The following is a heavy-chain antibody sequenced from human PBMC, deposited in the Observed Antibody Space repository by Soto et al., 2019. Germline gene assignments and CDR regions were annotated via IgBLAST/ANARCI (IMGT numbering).Heavy chain of an antibody. Sequence: QVQLVQSGAEVKQPGSSVKVSCKASGGTFSSYAISWERQAPGQGLEWMGEIIPIFGTANYAQKFQGRVTLTADESTSTAYMELSSLRSEDTAVYYCARDRGPSSGYYPYWFDPWGQGTLVTVSA. J-gene: IGHJ5*02. D-gene: IGHD3-22*01. CDR2: IIPIFGTA. CDR3: ARDRGPSSGYYPYWFDP. CDR1: GGTFSSYA. V-gene: IGHV1-69*12.